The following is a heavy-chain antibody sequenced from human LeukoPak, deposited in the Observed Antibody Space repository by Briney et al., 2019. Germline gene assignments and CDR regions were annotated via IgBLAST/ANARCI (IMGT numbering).Heavy chain of an antibody. J-gene: IGHJ4*02. CDR3: ARDHARYYYGSGSYYNVPFLDS. Sequence: SVKVSCKASGYTFTSYGISWVRQAPGQGLEWMGWVSAYNGNTNYAQKLQGRVTMTTDTSTSTAYMELRSLRSDDTPVYYFARDHARYYYGSGSYYNVPFLDSWGQGTLVTVSS. V-gene: IGHV1-18*01. CDR2: VSAYNGNT. CDR1: GYTFTSYG. D-gene: IGHD3-10*01.